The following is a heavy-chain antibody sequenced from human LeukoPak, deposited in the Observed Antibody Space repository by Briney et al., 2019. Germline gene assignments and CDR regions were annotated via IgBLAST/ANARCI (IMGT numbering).Heavy chain of an antibody. D-gene: IGHD5-18*01. V-gene: IGHV3-23*01. CDR1: GFTFSSYA. CDR3: AKDQGYSYGIDY. J-gene: IGHJ4*02. Sequence: GGSLRLSCAASGFTFSSYAMSWVRQAPGKGLEWVSAISGSGGSTYYADSVKGRFTISRDNSKNTLYLQMNGLRAEDTAVYYCAKDQGYSYGIDYWGQGTLVTVSS. CDR2: ISGSGGST.